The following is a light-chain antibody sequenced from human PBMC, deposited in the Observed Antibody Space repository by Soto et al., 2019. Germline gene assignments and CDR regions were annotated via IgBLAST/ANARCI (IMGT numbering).Light chain of an antibody. J-gene: IGLJ2*01. CDR1: SSDVGGYNY. CDR3: CSYAGSYTVL. V-gene: IGLV2-11*01. Sequence: QSVLTQPRSVSGSPGQSVTISCTGTSSDVGGYNYVSWYQQHPGKAPKLMICDVSKRPSGVPDRFSGSKSGNTASLTISGLQAEDEADYYCCSYAGSYTVLFGGGTKLTV. CDR2: DVS.